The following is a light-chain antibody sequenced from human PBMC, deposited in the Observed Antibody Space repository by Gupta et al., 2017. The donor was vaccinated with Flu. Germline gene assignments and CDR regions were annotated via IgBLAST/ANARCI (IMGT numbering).Light chain of an antibody. CDR3: QQSYSTPFT. CDR1: QSISNY. Sequence: DIQMTQSPSSLSASVGDRVTITCRTSQSISNYLNWYQQKPGKAPKLLIYAASSLQSGVPSRFSGSGSGTDFALTFXSLQPEDFATYYCQQSYSTPFTFGXGTKVDIK. J-gene: IGKJ3*01. CDR2: AAS. V-gene: IGKV1-39*01.